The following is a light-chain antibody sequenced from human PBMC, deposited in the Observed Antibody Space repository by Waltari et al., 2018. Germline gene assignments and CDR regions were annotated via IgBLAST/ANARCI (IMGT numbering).Light chain of an antibody. CDR3: LVWHSTTDHHGV. CDR2: YDS. Sequence: SYVVTQSPSVSVAPGETARITCGGDNIGSKSVHWYQQRPGQAPVLVISYDSDRPSGIPERFSGSNSGNTVTLTISWVEADDEADYYCLVWHSTTDHHGVFGGGTKLTVL. J-gene: IGLJ2*01. V-gene: IGLV3-21*04. CDR1: NIGSKS.